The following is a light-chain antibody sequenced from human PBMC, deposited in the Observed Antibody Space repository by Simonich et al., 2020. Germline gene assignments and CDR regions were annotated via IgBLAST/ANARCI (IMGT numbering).Light chain of an antibody. J-gene: IGLJ3*02. V-gene: IGLV2-11*01. CDR2: EVR. CDR1: SSDVGGYNY. CDR3: CSYAGSYTWV. Sequence: QSALTQPRSVSGSPGQSVTISCTGTSSDVGGYNYVSWYQQHPGKAPKLMIYEVRTRPTWVPSSCSGSKSVNTTSLTITGLQAEDEADYDCCSYAGSYTWVFGGGTKLTVL.